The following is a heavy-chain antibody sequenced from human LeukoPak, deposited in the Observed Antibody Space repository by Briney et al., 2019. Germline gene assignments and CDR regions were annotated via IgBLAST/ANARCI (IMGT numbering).Heavy chain of an antibody. CDR3: TTGYFDWLLSGDY. V-gene: IGHV3-53*01. CDR1: GLTVSSSY. CDR2: IYNDGST. D-gene: IGHD3-9*01. Sequence: GGSLRLSCAASGLTVSSSYMSWVRQAPGKGLEWVSIIYNDGSTYYADSMKGRFTISRDNSKNTLYLQVNSLRAEDTAMYYCTTGYFDWLLSGDYWGQGTLVTVSS. J-gene: IGHJ4*02.